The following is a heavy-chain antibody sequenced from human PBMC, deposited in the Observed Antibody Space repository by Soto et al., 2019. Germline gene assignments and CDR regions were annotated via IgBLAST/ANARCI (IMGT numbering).Heavy chain of an antibody. Sequence: QAQLVQSGAEVRKPGSSVKLSCKASEGTFNSYAIAWVRQAPGQGLEWMGGIIPYYNTLNYAQKFQDRVTITADDSTNTVYMELSSLRSDDTAVYFCASGASRWYPYFFESWAQGTLVTVSS. J-gene: IGHJ4*02. CDR3: ASGASRWYPYFFES. D-gene: IGHD6-13*01. CDR2: IIPYYNTL. CDR1: EGTFNSYA. V-gene: IGHV1-69*01.